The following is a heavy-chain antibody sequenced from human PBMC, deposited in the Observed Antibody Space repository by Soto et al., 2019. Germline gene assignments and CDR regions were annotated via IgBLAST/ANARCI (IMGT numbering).Heavy chain of an antibody. CDR3: TTGSQNMIGYYYYYYMDV. J-gene: IGHJ6*03. Sequence: GGSLRLSCAASGFTFSNAWMSWVRQAPGKGLEWVGRIKSKTDGGTTDYAAPVKGRFTISRDDSKNTLYLQMNSLKTDDTAVYYCTTGSQNMIGYYYYYYMDVWGKGTTVTVSS. D-gene: IGHD3-16*01. CDR2: IKSKTDGGTT. V-gene: IGHV3-15*01. CDR1: GFTFSNAW.